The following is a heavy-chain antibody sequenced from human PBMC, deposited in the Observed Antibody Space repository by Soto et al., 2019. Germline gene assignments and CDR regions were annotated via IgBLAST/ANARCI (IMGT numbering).Heavy chain of an antibody. Sequence: WGSLRLSCAASGVTFSSYAMSWVRQAPGKGLEWVSAISGSGFSTYYADSVKGRFTISRDNSKNTLSLQMNSLRAEDTAVYYSAKDEAAYYDSSGYSDYWGQGTLVTVSS. D-gene: IGHD3-22*01. CDR2: ISGSGFST. J-gene: IGHJ4*02. CDR3: AKDEAAYYDSSGYSDY. CDR1: GVTFSSYA. V-gene: IGHV3-23*01.